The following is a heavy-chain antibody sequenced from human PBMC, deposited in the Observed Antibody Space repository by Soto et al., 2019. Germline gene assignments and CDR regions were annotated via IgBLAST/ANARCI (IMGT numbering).Heavy chain of an antibody. CDR1: GFTLSNYA. V-gene: IGHV3-23*01. Sequence: AGSLSLSCAASGFTLSNYAVTWVRQAPGKGLEWVSTISGSGGSTYYADSVKGRFTISRDNSKNTLYLQMNSLRAEDTAVYYCAKDQGSSWYEIDYWGQGTLVTVSS. D-gene: IGHD6-13*01. CDR3: AKDQGSSWYEIDY. J-gene: IGHJ4*02. CDR2: ISGSGGST.